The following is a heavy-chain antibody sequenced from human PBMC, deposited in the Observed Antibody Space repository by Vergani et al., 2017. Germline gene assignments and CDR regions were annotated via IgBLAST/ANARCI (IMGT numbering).Heavy chain of an antibody. V-gene: IGHV3-53*01. Sequence: EVQLVESGGGLIQPGGSLRLSCAASGFTVSSNYMSWVRQAPGKGLEWVSVIYSGGSTYYADSVKGRFTISRDNSKNTLYLQMNSLRAEDTAVYYCARAASRFLEWLSAPFDYWGQGTLVTVSS. D-gene: IGHD3-3*01. CDR1: GFTVSSNY. CDR3: ARAASRFLEWLSAPFDY. CDR2: IYSGGST. J-gene: IGHJ4*02.